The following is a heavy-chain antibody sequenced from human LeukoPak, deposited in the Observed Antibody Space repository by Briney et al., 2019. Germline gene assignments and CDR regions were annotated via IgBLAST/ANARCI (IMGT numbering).Heavy chain of an antibody. Sequence: GGSLRLSCAASGFTFSNNWMHWVRHAPGKGLVWVSRINTDGRRADYATSVKGRFTISRDNAKNTLYLKANNLRAEDTAVYYCVREAEVVPTDIGVYSYYFIDVWGKGTPVTVSS. J-gene: IGHJ6*03. D-gene: IGHD3-22*01. CDR3: VREAEVVPTDIGVYSYYFIDV. CDR1: GFTFSNNW. CDR2: INTDGRRA. V-gene: IGHV3-74*01.